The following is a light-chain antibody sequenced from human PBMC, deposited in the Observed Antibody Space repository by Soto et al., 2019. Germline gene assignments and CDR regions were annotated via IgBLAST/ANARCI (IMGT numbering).Light chain of an antibody. J-gene: IGLJ2*01. CDR2: GNS. V-gene: IGLV1-40*01. CDR1: SSNIGAGYN. CDR3: QSYESSLSGVV. Sequence: QAVLTQPPSVSGAPGQRVTISCTGSSSNIGAGYNLHWYRQLPGTAPKLLIYGNSNRPSGVPDRFSGSKSGTSASLAITGLQAEDEADYYCQSYESSLSGVVFGGGTKLTVL.